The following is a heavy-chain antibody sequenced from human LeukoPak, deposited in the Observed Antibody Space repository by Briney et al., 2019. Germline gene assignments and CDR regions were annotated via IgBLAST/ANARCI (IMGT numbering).Heavy chain of an antibody. Sequence: SETLSLTCTVSGGSISSYYWSWIRQPAGKGLEWIGRIYTSGSTNYNPPLKSRVTMSVDTSKNQFSLKLSSVTAADTAVYYCAGSGYSSGWHEWGQGTLVTVSS. CDR1: GGSISSYY. CDR3: AGSGYSSGWHE. D-gene: IGHD6-19*01. J-gene: IGHJ4*02. CDR2: IYTSGST. V-gene: IGHV4-4*07.